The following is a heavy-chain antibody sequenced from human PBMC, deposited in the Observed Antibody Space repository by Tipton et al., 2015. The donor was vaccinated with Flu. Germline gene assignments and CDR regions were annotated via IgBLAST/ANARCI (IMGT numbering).Heavy chain of an antibody. D-gene: IGHD3-10*01. Sequence: QLVQSGGGLIQPGGSLRLSCAASGFTVSSNYMSWVRQAPGKGLEWVSVIYSGGSTYYADSVKGRFTISRDNSKNTLYLQMNSLRAEDTAVYYCAREKIGSMVRGVYFAFDIWGQGTMVTVSS. V-gene: IGHV3-53*01. CDR3: AREKIGSMVRGVYFAFDI. CDR2: IYSGGST. CDR1: GFTVSSNY. J-gene: IGHJ3*02.